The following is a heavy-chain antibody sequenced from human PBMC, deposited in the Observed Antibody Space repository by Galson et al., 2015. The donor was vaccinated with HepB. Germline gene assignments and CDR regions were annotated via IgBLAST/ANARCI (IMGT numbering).Heavy chain of an antibody. V-gene: IGHV4-59*01. CDR3: ARDRDSSGYSDFFDS. D-gene: IGHD3-22*01. CDR1: NGSIDLYY. J-gene: IGHJ4*02. CDR2: VYYSGRA. Sequence: SETLSLTCTISNGSIDLYYWNWIRQPPGKGPEWIGCVYYSGRANYNPSLKGRVSISVDTSKNQFSLRLTSVTAADTAVYYCARDRDSSGYSDFFDSWGQGTLITVSS.